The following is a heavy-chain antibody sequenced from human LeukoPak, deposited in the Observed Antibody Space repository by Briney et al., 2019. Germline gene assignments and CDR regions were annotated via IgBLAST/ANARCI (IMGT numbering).Heavy chain of an antibody. CDR1: GFTFSSYA. J-gene: IGHJ4*02. CDR3: ARGLLGVDY. CDR2: ISYDGSNK. D-gene: IGHD2-8*02. Sequence: GGSLRLSCAASGFTFSSYAMHWVRQAPGKGLEWVAVISYDGSNKYYADSVKGRFTISRDNSKNTLYLQMNSLRAEDTAVYYCARGLLGVDYWGQGTLVTVSS. V-gene: IGHV3-30-3*01.